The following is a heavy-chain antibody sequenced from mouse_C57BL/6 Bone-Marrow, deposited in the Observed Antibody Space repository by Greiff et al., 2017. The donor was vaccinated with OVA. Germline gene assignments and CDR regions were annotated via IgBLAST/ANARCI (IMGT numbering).Heavy chain of an antibody. CDR1: GFSLTSYG. CDR3: ARRTTVVAGGYFDY. Sequence: VKLQESGPGLVQPSQSLSITCTVSGFSLTSYGVHWVRQSPGKGLEWLGVIWSGGSTDYNAAFISRLSISKDNSKSQVFFKMNSLQADDTAIYYCARRTTVVAGGYFDYWGQGTTLTVSS. V-gene: IGHV2-2*01. J-gene: IGHJ2*01. CDR2: IWSGGST. D-gene: IGHD1-1*01.